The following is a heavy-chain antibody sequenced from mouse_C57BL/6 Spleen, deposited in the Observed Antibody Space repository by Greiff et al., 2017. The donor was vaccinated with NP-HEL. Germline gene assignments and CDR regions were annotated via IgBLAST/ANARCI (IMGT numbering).Heavy chain of an antibody. CDR2: INPNNGGT. D-gene: IGHD2-3*01. Sequence: VQLQQSGPELVKPGASVKMSCKASGYTFTDYNMHWVKQSHGKSLEWIGYINPNNGGTSYNQKFKGKATLTVNKSSSTAYMELRSLTSEDSAVYYCAREGWLLRGFAYWGQGTLVTVSA. J-gene: IGHJ3*01. CDR1: GYTFTDYN. V-gene: IGHV1-22*01. CDR3: AREGWLLRGFAY.